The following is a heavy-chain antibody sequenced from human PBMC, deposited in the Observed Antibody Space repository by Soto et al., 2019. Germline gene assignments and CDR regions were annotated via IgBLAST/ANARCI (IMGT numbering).Heavy chain of an antibody. CDR2: IGGSSDSI. CDR1: GFTFSSYS. J-gene: IGHJ3*02. CDR3: ARIGAIEAFDI. V-gene: IGHV3-21*01. Sequence: EVQLVESGGDLVKPGGSLRLSCAASGFTFSSYSMNWVRQAPGKGLEWVSSIGGSSDSISYADSVKGRFTISRDNAKNSLYLQMNSLRAEDTAVYYCARIGAIEAFDIWGQGTMVTVSS. D-gene: IGHD3-10*01.